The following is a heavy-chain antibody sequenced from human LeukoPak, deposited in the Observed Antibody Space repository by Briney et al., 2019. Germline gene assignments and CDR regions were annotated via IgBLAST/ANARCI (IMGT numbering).Heavy chain of an antibody. CDR2: IYHSGST. CDR1: GYSISSGYY. CDR3: ARDGRKRADYGSGKYYYYYYMDV. Sequence: PSETLSLTCTVSGYSISSGYYWGWIRQPPGKGLEWIGSIYHSGSTYYNPSLKSRVTISVDTSKNQFSLKLSSVTAADTAVYYCARDGRKRADYGSGKYYYYYYMDVWGKGTTVTISS. J-gene: IGHJ6*03. D-gene: IGHD3-10*01. V-gene: IGHV4-38-2*02.